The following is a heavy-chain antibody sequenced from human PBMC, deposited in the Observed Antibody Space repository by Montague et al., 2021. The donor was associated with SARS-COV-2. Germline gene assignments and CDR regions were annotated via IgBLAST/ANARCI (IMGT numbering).Heavy chain of an antibody. D-gene: IGHD6-19*01. CDR1: GGSISNYY. CDR2: LYTSGST. Sequence: SETLSLTCTVSGGSISNYYWTWIRQPAGKGLEWIGRLYTSGSTTXXPSLKGRVTMSVDTSKNQFSLNVTSVTAADTAIYYCARESGYSSGWRYYYVMDVWGQGTTVTAS. CDR3: ARESGYSSGWRYYYVMDV. J-gene: IGHJ6*02. V-gene: IGHV4-4*07.